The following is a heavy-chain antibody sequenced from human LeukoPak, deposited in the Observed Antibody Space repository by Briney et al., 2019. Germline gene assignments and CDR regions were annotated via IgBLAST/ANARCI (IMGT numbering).Heavy chain of an antibody. CDR3: ARDILATSIAAPYY. V-gene: IGHV4-38-2*02. D-gene: IGHD6-13*01. J-gene: IGHJ4*02. CDR2: IYNSGST. CDR1: GYSISSGYF. Sequence: SETLSLTCTVSGYSISSGYFWGWIRQTPGKGLEWIGSIYNSGSTYYNPSLKSRVTMSVDTSKNQFSLRLGSVNAADTAVYYCARDILATSIAAPYYWGQGTLVTVSS.